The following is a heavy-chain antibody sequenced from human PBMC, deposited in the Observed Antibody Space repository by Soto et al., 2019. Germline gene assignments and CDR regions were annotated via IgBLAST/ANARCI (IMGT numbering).Heavy chain of an antibody. CDR2: ISSSSSTI. CDR3: ARDSNMITSGGVIAYY. J-gene: IGHJ4*02. V-gene: IGHV3-48*01. Sequence: EVQLVESGGGLVQPGGSLRLSCAASGFTFSSYSMNWVRQARGKGLEWVSYISSSSSTIYYADSVKGRFTISRDNAKNSLYLQMNSLRAEDTAVYYCARDSNMITSGGVIAYYWGQGTLVTVSS. D-gene: IGHD3-16*02. CDR1: GFTFSSYS.